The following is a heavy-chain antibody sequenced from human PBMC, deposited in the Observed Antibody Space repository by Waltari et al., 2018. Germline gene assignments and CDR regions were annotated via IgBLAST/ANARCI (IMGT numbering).Heavy chain of an antibody. V-gene: IGHV1-8*03. J-gene: IGHJ4*02. Sequence: QVQLVQSGAEVKKPGASVKVSCKASGYTFTSYDINWVRQATGQGLEWMGWMNPNMGNTGYEQKFQGRVTITSNTSISTAYMGLSSLRSEDTAVYYCAMGYSSGWYYFDYWGQGTLVTVSS. CDR1: GYTFTSYD. D-gene: IGHD6-19*01. CDR2: MNPNMGNT. CDR3: AMGYSSGWYYFDY.